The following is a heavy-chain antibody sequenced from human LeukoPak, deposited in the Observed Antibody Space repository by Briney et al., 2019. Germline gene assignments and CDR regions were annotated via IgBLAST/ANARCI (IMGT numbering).Heavy chain of an antibody. CDR2: IRFDGSNK. CDR3: DCSNTNCYAAGDY. CDR1: GFTVSGNY. V-gene: IGHV3-30*02. J-gene: IGHJ4*02. D-gene: IGHD2-2*01. Sequence: GGSLRLSCAVSGFTVSGNYMSWVRQAPGKGLEWVAFIRFDGSNKFYADSVKGRFTISRDNSKNTLYLQMNSLGAEDTAVYFCDCSNTNCYAAGDYWGQGTLVTVSS.